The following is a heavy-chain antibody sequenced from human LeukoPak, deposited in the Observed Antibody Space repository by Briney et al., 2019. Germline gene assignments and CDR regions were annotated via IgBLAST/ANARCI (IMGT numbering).Heavy chain of an antibody. CDR2: IYYSGST. J-gene: IGHJ4*02. D-gene: IGHD6-19*01. CDR1: GGSISSYY. V-gene: IGHV4-59*08. CDR3: ARQLRGEAVAGHLQPFDY. Sequence: NSSETLSLTCTVSGGSISSYYWNWIWQPPGKGLEWIGYIYYSGSTNYNPSLKSRVTISVDTSKNQFSLKLSSVTAADTAVYFCARQLRGEAVAGHLQPFDYWGQGTLVTVSS.